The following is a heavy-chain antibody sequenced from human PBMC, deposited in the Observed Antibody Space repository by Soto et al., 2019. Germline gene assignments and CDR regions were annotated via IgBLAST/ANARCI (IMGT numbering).Heavy chain of an antibody. J-gene: IGHJ5*02. D-gene: IGHD3-10*01. V-gene: IGHV1-18*01. Sequence: ASVKVSCKASGYTFTSYGISWVRQAPGQGLEWMGWISAYNGNTNYAQKLQGRVTMTTDTSTSTAYMELRSLRSDDTAVYYCARASLISFVSGSYYPFFSCFAPWGRGPLATVPS. CDR3: ARASLISFVSGSYYPFFSCFAP. CDR1: GYTFTSYG. CDR2: ISAYNGNT.